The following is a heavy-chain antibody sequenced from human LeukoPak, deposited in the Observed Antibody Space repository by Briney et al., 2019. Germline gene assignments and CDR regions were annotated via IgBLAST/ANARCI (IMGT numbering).Heavy chain of an antibody. D-gene: IGHD2/OR15-2a*01. CDR3: ARDILYRDTD. Sequence: GGSLRLSCAASGFTFSSHWTHWVRQAPGKGLVWVSRINSDGSTTSYADSVKGRFTISRDNAKNTVYLQMTSLRTGDTAVYYCARDILYRDTDWGQGTLVTVSS. J-gene: IGHJ4*02. CDR1: GFTFSSHW. CDR2: INSDGSTT. V-gene: IGHV3-74*01.